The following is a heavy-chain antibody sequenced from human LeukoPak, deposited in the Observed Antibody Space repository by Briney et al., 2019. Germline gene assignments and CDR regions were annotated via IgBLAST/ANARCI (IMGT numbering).Heavy chain of an antibody. CDR1: GGSFSGYY. CDR2: VSHRVGT. Sequence: SETLSLTCGVYGGSFSGYYWNWIRQSPGKGLEWLGEVSHRVGTNYNPSLKSRVTMTIDTSKRQFSLKLSSVTAADTAVYYCARRADYYYYMDVWGKGTTVTVSS. V-gene: IGHV4-34*01. CDR3: ARRADYYYYMDV. J-gene: IGHJ6*03.